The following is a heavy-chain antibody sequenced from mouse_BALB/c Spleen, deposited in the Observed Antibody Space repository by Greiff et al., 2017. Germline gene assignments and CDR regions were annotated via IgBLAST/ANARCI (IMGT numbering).Heavy chain of an antibody. CDR2: ISTYYGDA. D-gene: IGHD1-2*01. V-gene: IGHV1S137*01. J-gene: IGHJ2*01. CDR3: AREGTTATPFDY. CDR1: GYTFTDYA. Sequence: QVHVKQSGAELVRPGVSVKISCKGSGYTFTDYAMHWVKQSHAKSLEWIGVISTYYGDASYNQKFKGKATMTVDKSSSTAYMELARLTSEDSAIYYCAREGTTATPFDYWGQGTTLTVSS.